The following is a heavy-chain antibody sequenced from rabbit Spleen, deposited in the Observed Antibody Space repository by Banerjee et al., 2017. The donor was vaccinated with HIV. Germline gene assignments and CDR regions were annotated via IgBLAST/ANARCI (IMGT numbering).Heavy chain of an antibody. CDR3: ARDTGSSFSSYGMDL. Sequence: QEQLVESGGDLVKPGASLTLTCTASGFSFSSAYFVCWVRQAPGKGLEWIACIYAGSSGSTYYASWAKGRFTISKASSTTVTLQMTSLTAADTATYFCARDTGSSFSSYGMDLWGPGTLVTVS. V-gene: IGHV1S45*01. J-gene: IGHJ6*01. D-gene: IGHD8-1*01. CDR1: GFSFSSAYF. CDR2: IYAGSSGST.